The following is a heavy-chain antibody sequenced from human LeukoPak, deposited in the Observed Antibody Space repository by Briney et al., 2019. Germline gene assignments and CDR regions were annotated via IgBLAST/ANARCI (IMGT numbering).Heavy chain of an antibody. CDR3: ARDLSFDYFDP. CDR1: GFTFSSYW. CDR2: IWYDGSNK. D-gene: IGHD4-11*01. J-gene: IGHJ5*02. Sequence: GGSLRLSCAASGFTFSSYWMSWVRQAPGKGLEWVAVIWYDGSNKYYADSVKGRLTISRDNSKNTLYLQMNSLRAEDTAVYYCARDLSFDYFDPWGQGTLVIVSS. V-gene: IGHV3-33*08.